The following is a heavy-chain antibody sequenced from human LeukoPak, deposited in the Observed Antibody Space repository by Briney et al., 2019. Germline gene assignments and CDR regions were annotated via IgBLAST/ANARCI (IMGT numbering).Heavy chain of an antibody. CDR3: ARVSTWTQDAFDI. CDR1: GYTFTGYY. J-gene: IGHJ3*02. D-gene: IGHD1-14*01. V-gene: IGHV1-8*03. CDR2: MNPNSGNT. Sequence: ASVKVSCKASGYTFTGYYMHWVRQATGQGLEWMGWMNPNSGNTGYAQKFQGRVTITRNTSISTAYMELSSLRSEDTAVYYCARVSTWTQDAFDIWGQGTMVTVSS.